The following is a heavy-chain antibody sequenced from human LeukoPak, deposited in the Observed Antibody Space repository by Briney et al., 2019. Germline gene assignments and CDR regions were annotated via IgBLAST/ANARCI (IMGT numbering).Heavy chain of an antibody. V-gene: IGHV4-59*01. J-gene: IGHJ5*02. CDR2: IYYSGST. Sequence: SETLSLTCTVSGGSISSYYRSWIRQPPGKGLEWIGYIYYSGSTNYNPSLKSRVTISVDTSKNQFSLKLSSVTAADTAVYYCARVITMVRGVIITRWFDPWGQGTLVTVSS. CDR1: GGSISSYY. D-gene: IGHD3-10*01. CDR3: ARVITMVRGVIITRWFDP.